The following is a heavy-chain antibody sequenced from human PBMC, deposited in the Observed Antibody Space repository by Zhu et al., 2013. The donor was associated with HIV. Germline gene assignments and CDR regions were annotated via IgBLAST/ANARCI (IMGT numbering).Heavy chain of an antibody. V-gene: IGHV1-2*02. J-gene: IGHJ5*02. CDR1: GYTFTGYY. Sequence: QVQLVQSGAEVKKPGASVKVSCKASGYTFTGYYMHWVRQAPGQGLEWMGWINPNSGGTNYAQKFQGRVTMTRDTSISTAYMELSRLRSDDTAVYYCARGYFDWPTPPPWFDPWGQGTLVTVSS. D-gene: IGHD3-9*01. CDR2: INPNSGGT. CDR3: ARGYFDWPTPPPWFDP.